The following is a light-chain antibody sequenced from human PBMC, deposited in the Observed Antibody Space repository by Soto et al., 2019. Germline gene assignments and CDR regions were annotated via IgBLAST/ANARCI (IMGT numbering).Light chain of an antibody. V-gene: IGLV1-47*01. CDR2: MNN. CDR1: SSNIGSNY. J-gene: IGLJ2*01. Sequence: QSVLTQPPSASGTPGQRVTISCSGSSSNIGSNYVYWYQQLPGTAPKLLIYMNNQRPSGVPDRFSGSKSGTSASLAISGLRSEDEADYYCAAWDDSLSGRHVVFGGGTKLTVL. CDR3: AAWDDSLSGRHVV.